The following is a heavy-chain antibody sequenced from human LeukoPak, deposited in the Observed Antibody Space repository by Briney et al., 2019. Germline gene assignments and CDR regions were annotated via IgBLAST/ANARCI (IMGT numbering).Heavy chain of an antibody. V-gene: IGHV1-46*01. CDR3: ARDGGSFSYNMDV. Sequence: GASVTVSCKASGYTFTSYYLHWVRQAPGQGLEWMGIINPSGGSTSNAQKFQGRVTMTSDTSTSTVYMELSSLRSEDTAVYFCARDGGSFSYNMDVWGQGTTVTVSS. CDR2: INPSGGST. CDR1: GYTFTSYY. D-gene: IGHD1-26*01. J-gene: IGHJ6*02.